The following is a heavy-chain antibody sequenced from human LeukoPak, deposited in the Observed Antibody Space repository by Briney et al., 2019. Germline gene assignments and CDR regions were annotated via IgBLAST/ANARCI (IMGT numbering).Heavy chain of an antibody. CDR3: ARDGDTYYYDSSGYLY. CDR1: GFTFSSYA. V-gene: IGHV3-30-3*01. J-gene: IGHJ4*02. Sequence: GGSLRLSCAASGFTFSSYAMHWVRQAPGKGLEWVAVISHDGSNKYYADSVKGRFTISRDNSKNTLYLQMNSLRAEETAVYYCARDGDTYYYDSSGYLYRGQGTLVSVSS. CDR2: ISHDGSNK. D-gene: IGHD3-22*01.